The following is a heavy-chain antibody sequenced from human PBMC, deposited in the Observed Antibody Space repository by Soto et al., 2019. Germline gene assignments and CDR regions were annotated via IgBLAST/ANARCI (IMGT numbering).Heavy chain of an antibody. Sequence: SQTLSLTCAISGDSVSSNSAAWNWIRQSPSRGLEWLGRTYYRSKWYNDYAVSVKSRITINPDTSKNQFSLQLNSVTPEDTAVYYCARASGYGSSWNYYYYYMDVWGKGTTVTVS. CDR1: GDSVSSNSAA. V-gene: IGHV6-1*01. D-gene: IGHD6-13*01. CDR3: ARASGYGSSWNYYYYYMDV. CDR2: TYYRSKWYN. J-gene: IGHJ6*03.